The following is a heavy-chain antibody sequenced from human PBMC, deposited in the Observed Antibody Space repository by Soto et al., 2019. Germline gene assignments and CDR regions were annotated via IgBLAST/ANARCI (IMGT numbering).Heavy chain of an antibody. CDR2: ISYDGSNK. V-gene: IGHV3-30-3*01. J-gene: IGHJ4*02. Sequence: QVQLVDSGGGVVQPGRSLRLSCAASGFTFSSYAMHWVRQAPGKGLEWVAVISYDGSNKYYADFVKGRFTISRDNTKNTLYLQMNRLRAEDTAVYYCARGDDYGERKADWGQGTLVTVFS. CDR1: GFTFSSYA. CDR3: ARGDDYGERKAD. D-gene: IGHD4-17*01.